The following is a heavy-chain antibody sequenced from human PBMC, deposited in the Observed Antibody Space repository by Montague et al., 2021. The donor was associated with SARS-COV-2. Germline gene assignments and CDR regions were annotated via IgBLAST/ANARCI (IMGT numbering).Heavy chain of an antibody. CDR1: GFTFSSYA. V-gene: IGHV3-30-3*01. CDR3: EGVIVVGYDGLDV. J-gene: IGHJ6*02. D-gene: IGHD3-22*01. CDR2: ISYDGSNK. Sequence: SLRLSCAASGFTFSSYAMHWVRQAPGKGLELVAVISYDGSNKYYADSVKGRFTISRDNSKNTLYLQMNSLTAEDTAVYYCEGVIVVGYDGLDVWGQGTTVTVSS.